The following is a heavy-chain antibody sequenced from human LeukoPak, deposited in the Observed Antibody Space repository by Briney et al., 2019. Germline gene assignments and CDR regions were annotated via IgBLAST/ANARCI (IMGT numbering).Heavy chain of an antibody. J-gene: IGHJ6*02. D-gene: IGHD2-2*01. V-gene: IGHV3-7*03. CDR3: AKDRGSTSYYSGVDV. CDR2: INQNGGEK. CDR1: GFTFSGYW. Sequence: GGSLRLSCADSGFTFSGYWMNWVRQAPGKGLEWVANINQNGGEKYYVDSVKGRFAISRDNAKNSLSLQMNSLRPEDTALYYCAKDRGSTSYYSGVDVWGQGTTVTVSS.